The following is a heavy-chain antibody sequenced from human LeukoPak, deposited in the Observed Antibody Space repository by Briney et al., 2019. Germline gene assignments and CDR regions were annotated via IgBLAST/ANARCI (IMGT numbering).Heavy chain of an antibody. CDR3: ARHRKAAAGFK. Sequence: AASVKVSCKASGYTFTSYYMHWVRQAPGQGLEWMGIINPSGGSTSYAQKFQGRVTISVDTSKNQFSLKLSSVTAADTAVYYCARHRKAAAGFKWGQGTLVTVSS. CDR2: INPSGGST. V-gene: IGHV1-46*01. CDR1: GYTFTSYY. J-gene: IGHJ4*02. D-gene: IGHD6-13*01.